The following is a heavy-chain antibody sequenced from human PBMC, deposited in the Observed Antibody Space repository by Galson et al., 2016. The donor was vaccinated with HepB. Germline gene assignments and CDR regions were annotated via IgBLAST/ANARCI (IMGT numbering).Heavy chain of an antibody. Sequence: SLRLSCAASGFSFRNYGTHWVRQAPGKGLDWVSAISDDGTNKYYADSVKGRFTISRDNSKNTLSLQMNSLRAEDTAVYYCVAGKEYFQHWGQGTLVTVSS. CDR3: VAGKEYFQH. V-gene: IGHV3-30*03. CDR2: ISDDGTNK. J-gene: IGHJ1*01. CDR1: GFSFRNYG. D-gene: IGHD6-19*01.